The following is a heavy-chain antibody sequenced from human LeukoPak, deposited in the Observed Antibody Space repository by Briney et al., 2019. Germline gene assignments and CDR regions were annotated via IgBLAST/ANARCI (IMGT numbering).Heavy chain of an antibody. CDR2: IIPIFGTA. CDR1: GGTFSSYA. V-gene: IGHV1-69*05. J-gene: IGHJ6*03. CDR3: AREDSITIFGPRYYYCYMDV. D-gene: IGHD3-3*01. Sequence: SVKVSCKASGGTFSSYAISWVRQAPGQGLEWMGGIIPIFGTANYARKFQGRVTMTRDTSTSTVYMELSSLRSEDTAVYYCAREDSITIFGPRYYYCYMDVWGKGTTVTVSS.